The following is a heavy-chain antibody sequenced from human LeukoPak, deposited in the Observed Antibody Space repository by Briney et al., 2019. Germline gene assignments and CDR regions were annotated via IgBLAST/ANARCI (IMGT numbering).Heavy chain of an antibody. CDR1: GFTFSNYW. CDR3: ARDGTYYDFWSGYPEDY. Sequence: GGSLRLSCAAFGFTFSNYWMSWVRQAPGKGLEWVANIKQDGSEKYYVDSVKGRFTISRDNAKNSLYLQMNSLRAEDTAVYYCARDGTYYDFWSGYPEDYWGQGTLVTVSS. CDR2: IKQDGSEK. J-gene: IGHJ4*02. V-gene: IGHV3-7*01. D-gene: IGHD3-3*01.